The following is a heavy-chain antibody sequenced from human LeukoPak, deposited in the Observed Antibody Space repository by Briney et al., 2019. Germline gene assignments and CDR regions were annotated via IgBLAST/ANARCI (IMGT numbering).Heavy chain of an antibody. D-gene: IGHD3-9*01. CDR2: INPNSGGT. CDR3: ARDDAPDYDILTGYFPTYYYYGMDV. Sequence: GASVKVSCKASGYTFTGYYMHWVRQAPGQGLEWMGWINPNSGGTNYAQKFQGRVTMTRDTSISTAYMELSRLRSDDTAVYHCARDDAPDYDILTGYFPTYYYYGMDVWGQGTTVTVSS. CDR1: GYTFTGYY. V-gene: IGHV1-2*02. J-gene: IGHJ6*02.